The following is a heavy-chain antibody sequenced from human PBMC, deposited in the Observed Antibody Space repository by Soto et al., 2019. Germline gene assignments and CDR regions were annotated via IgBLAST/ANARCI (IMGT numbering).Heavy chain of an antibody. Sequence: QVQLVQSGAEVKKPGASVNVSCKASGDTFTVYYMHWVRQAPGQGLGWMGWINPKSGGTMYPQKFQGRVTMTWDTSISTAYMALTRLRYDDTAVYYCARDLAKGGGSAGFDYWGQGTLVTVSS. V-gene: IGHV1-2*02. CDR1: GDTFTVYY. D-gene: IGHD1-26*01. CDR3: ARDLAKGGGSAGFDY. CDR2: INPKSGGT. J-gene: IGHJ4*02.